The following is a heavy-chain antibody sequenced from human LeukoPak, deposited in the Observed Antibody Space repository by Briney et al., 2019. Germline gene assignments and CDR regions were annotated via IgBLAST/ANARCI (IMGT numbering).Heavy chain of an antibody. D-gene: IGHD7-27*01. Sequence: SETLSLTCTVSGGSISSSSYYWGWIRQPPGKGLEWIGGIYYSGSTYYNPSLKSRVTISVDTSKNQFSLKLSSVTVADTAVYYCARQLRLTGYYYYYYMDVWGKGTTVTVSS. CDR2: IYYSGST. V-gene: IGHV4-39*01. CDR3: ARQLRLTGYYYYYYMDV. CDR1: GGSISSSSYY. J-gene: IGHJ6*03.